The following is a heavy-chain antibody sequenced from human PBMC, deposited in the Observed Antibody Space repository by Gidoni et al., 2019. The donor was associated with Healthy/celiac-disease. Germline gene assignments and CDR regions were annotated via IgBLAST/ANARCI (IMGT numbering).Heavy chain of an antibody. V-gene: IGHV3-66*02. J-gene: IGHJ4*02. CDR2: IYSGGST. CDR3: ARETKDGAVFDY. D-gene: IGHD2-15*01. Sequence: EVQLVESGGGLVQPGGSLRLCCAASGFTVSSDYMSGVRQAPGKGLEWVSVIYSGGSTYYAGSVKGRFTISRDNSKNTLYLQMNSLRAGDTAVYYWARETKDGAVFDYWGQGTLVTVSS. CDR1: GFTVSSDY.